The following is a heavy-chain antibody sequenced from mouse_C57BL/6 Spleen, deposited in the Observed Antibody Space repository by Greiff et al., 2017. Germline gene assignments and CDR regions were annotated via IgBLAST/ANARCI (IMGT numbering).Heavy chain of an antibody. CDR3: ARVCYGRDFDY. CDR1: GYTFTSYW. V-gene: IGHV1-53*01. D-gene: IGHD1-1*01. CDR2: INPSNGGT. J-gene: IGHJ3*01. Sequence: LVESGTDLVKPGDSVKLSCTASGYTFTSYWMYWVKQRPGKGLEWIGNINPSNGGTYYNEKVKSKATLAEDKSSSTAYMQLRSLESEDIAVCYCARVCYGRDFDYWGQGTPVTVSS.